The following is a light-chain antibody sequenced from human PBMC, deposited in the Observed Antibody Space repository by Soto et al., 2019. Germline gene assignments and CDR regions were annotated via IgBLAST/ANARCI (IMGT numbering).Light chain of an antibody. CDR3: QYYGSSPFT. J-gene: IGKJ3*01. CDR1: RSISNDH. Sequence: EVVFTQSPGTLSLSPGERVTLSCRASRSISNDHLAWYQQKPGQAPRLLIYGASSRAAGFPGRFSGSGSGTDFTLSISRLDPEDFAVYYCQYYGSSPFTFGPGTKVDI. CDR2: GAS. V-gene: IGKV3-20*01.